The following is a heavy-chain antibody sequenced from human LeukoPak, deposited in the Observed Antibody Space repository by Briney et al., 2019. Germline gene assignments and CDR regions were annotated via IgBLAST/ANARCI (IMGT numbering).Heavy chain of an antibody. D-gene: IGHD4-17*01. CDR3: ARASHDYGDYSHFDY. Sequence: PSGTLSLTCAISGGPISSSHWWNWVRQPPGKGLEWIGEIYHSGSTNYNPSLKTRVTISVDKSKNQFSLKLSSVTAADTAVYYCARASHDYGDYSHFDYWGQGTLVTVSS. V-gene: IGHV4-4*02. CDR2: IYHSGST. CDR1: GGPISSSHW. J-gene: IGHJ4*02.